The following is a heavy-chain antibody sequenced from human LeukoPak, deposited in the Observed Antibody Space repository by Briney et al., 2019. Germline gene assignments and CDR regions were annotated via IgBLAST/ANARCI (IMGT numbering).Heavy chain of an antibody. CDR1: GFTFSSYA. CDR3: ARDGGYSGYDCYFDY. V-gene: IGHV3-30-3*01. J-gene: IGHJ4*02. CDR2: ISYDGSNK. Sequence: GGSLRLSCAASGFTFSSYAMHWIRQAPGKGLEWVAVISYDGSNKYYADSVKGRFTISRDNSKNTLYLQMNSLRAEDTAVYYCARDGGYSGYDCYFDYWGQGTLVTVSS. D-gene: IGHD5-12*01.